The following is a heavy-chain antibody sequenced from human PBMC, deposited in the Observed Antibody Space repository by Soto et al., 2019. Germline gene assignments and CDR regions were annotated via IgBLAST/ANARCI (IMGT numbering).Heavy chain of an antibody. CDR3: ARYCSGGGCYPSYYYYYIDV. CDR2: IKQDGSDS. J-gene: IGHJ6*03. D-gene: IGHD2-15*01. V-gene: IGHV3-7*01. CDR1: GFTFSNYW. Sequence: PGGSLRLSCAASGFTFSNYWMSWVRQAPGKGLEWVATIKQDGSDSYYVDSVKGRFTISRDNTKNSLYLQMNSLRAEDTSVYFCARYCSGGGCYPSYYYYYIDVWGKGTTVTVSS.